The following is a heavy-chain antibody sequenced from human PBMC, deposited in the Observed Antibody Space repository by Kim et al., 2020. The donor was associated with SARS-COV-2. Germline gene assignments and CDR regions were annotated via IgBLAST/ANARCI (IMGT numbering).Heavy chain of an antibody. J-gene: IGHJ6*02. CDR1: GGSFSGYY. CDR3: ARGRAIAARSGHYYYGMDV. D-gene: IGHD6-6*01. CDR2: INHSGST. Sequence: SETLSLTCAVYGGSFSGYYWSWIRQPPGKGLEWIGEINHSGSTNSNPSLKSRVTISVDTSKNQFSLKLSSVTAADTAVYYCARGRAIAARSGHYYYGMDVWGQGTTVTVSS. V-gene: IGHV4-34*01.